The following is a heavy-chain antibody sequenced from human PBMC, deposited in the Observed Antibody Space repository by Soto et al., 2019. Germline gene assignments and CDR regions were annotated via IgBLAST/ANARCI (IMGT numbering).Heavy chain of an antibody. D-gene: IGHD3-10*01. V-gene: IGHV4-4*07. Sequence: PSETLSLTCTVSGGSISSYYWSWIRQPAGKGLEWIGRIYTSGSTNYNPSLKSRVTMSVDTSKNQFSLKLSSVTAADTAVYYCARGAVTMVRGVIITGLYYFDYWGQGTLVTVSS. CDR3: ARGAVTMVRGVIITGLYYFDY. CDR1: GGSISSYY. CDR2: IYTSGST. J-gene: IGHJ4*02.